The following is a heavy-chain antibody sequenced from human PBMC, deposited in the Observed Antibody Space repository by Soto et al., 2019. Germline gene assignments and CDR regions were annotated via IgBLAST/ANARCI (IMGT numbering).Heavy chain of an antibody. V-gene: IGHV2-5*01. D-gene: IGHD3-22*01. CDR3: AHTFANYYDSSGYLSDAFDI. Sequence: SGPTLVNPTQTLTLTCTFSGFSLSTSGVGVGWIRQPPGKALEWLALIYWNDDKRYSPSLKSRLTITKDTSKNQVVLTMTNMDHVDTATYYRAHTFANYYDSSGYLSDAFDIWGQGTMVTVSS. CDR2: IYWNDDK. J-gene: IGHJ3*02. CDR1: GFSLSTSGVG.